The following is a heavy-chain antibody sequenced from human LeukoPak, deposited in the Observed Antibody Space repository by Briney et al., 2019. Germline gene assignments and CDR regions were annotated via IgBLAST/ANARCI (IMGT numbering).Heavy chain of an antibody. D-gene: IGHD1-26*01. Sequence: PLETLSLTCSVSGVSISDYHWIWIRQPPAKGLEWMGYFSYSGSTRYNPSLKSRVTMSVDTSKNQFSLRLISVAAADTAVYYCARMYSGTSYYFDFWGQGTLVTVSS. CDR2: FSYSGST. J-gene: IGHJ4*02. CDR1: GVSISDYH. V-gene: IGHV4-59*01. CDR3: ARMYSGTSYYFDF.